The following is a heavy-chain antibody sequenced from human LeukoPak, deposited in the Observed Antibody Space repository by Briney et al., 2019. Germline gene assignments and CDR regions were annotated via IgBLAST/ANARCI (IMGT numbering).Heavy chain of an antibody. CDR2: INHSGST. V-gene: IGHV4-34*01. Sequence: SETLSLTCAVYDGSFTDYHWTWIREPPGKGLEWVGEINHSGSTRYCPSLKSRVTISVDPPKNQFSVKLSSVTDADTAVYYCARAPEGYSSCVVYMDVWGKGTTVTVYS. CDR1: DGSFTDYH. D-gene: IGHD6-6*01. CDR3: ARAPEGYSSCVVYMDV. J-gene: IGHJ6*03.